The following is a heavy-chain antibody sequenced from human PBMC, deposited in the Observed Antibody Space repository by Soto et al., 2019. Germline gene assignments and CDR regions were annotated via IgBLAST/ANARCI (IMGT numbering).Heavy chain of an antibody. D-gene: IGHD3-16*01. CDR2: IYYSGST. V-gene: IGHV4-31*03. CDR1: GGSISSGGYY. Sequence: PSETLSLTCTVSGGSISSGGYYWSWIRQHPGKGLEWIGYIYYSGSTYYNPSLKSRVTISVDTSKNQFSLKLSSVTAADTAVYYCASLGAAIVRSYFDYWGQGTLVTVSS. CDR3: ASLGAAIVRSYFDY. J-gene: IGHJ4*02.